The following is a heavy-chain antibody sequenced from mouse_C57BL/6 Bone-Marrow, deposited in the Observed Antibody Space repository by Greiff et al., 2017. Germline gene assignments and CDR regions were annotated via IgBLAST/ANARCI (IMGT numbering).Heavy chain of an antibody. J-gene: IGHJ2*01. Sequence: EVQLQQSGPELVKPGASVKISCKASGYTFTDYYMNWVKQSHGKSLEWIGDINPNNGGTSYNQKFKGKATLTVDKSSSTAYMGLRSLTSEDSAVYYCGRVSTGYWGQGTTLTVSS. CDR3: GRVSTGY. V-gene: IGHV1-26*01. CDR1: GYTFTDYY. CDR2: INPNNGGT. D-gene: IGHD1-1*01.